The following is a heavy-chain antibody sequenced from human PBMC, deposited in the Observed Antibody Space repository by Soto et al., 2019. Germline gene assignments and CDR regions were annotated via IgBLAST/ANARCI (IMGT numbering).Heavy chain of an antibody. D-gene: IGHD3-10*01. V-gene: IGHV3-15*07. J-gene: IGHJ4*02. CDR3: TTELLWFGELLFPFDY. CDR1: GFTFSNAW. CDR2: IKSKTDGGTT. Sequence: GGSLRLSCAASGFTFSNAWMNWVRQAPGKGLEWVGRIKSKTDGGTTDYAAPVKGKFTISRDDSKNTLYLQMNSLKTEDTAVYYCTTELLWFGELLFPFDYWGQGTLVTVSS.